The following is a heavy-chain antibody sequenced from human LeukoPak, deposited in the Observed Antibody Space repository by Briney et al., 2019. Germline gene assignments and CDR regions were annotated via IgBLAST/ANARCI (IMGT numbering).Heavy chain of an antibody. D-gene: IGHD2-2*01. CDR1: GFTFSSYT. J-gene: IGHJ4*02. Sequence: GGSPRLSCTASGFTFSSYTMSWVRQAPGKGLEWVSALSGRGGNTYYADSVKGRFTISRYNSKNTLYLPMNSLRAEDTAKYYCAKVASLCTSTSCVRGGFDYWGQGTPVTVYS. CDR3: AKVASLCTSTSCVRGGFDY. V-gene: IGHV3-23*01. CDR2: LSGRGGNT.